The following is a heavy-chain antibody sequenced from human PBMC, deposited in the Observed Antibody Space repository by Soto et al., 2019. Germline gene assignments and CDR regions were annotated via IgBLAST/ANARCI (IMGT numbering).Heavy chain of an antibody. D-gene: IGHD3-3*01. CDR2: ISSGSGDNT. J-gene: IGHJ4*02. Sequence: EVQLLESGGGFVQPGGSLRLSCAASGFSFSNHAMSWVRQAPGKGLEWVSGISSGSGDNTYYAASVKGRFPILRDNSKSDLDLNINNLRAEDTALYFCAKRFTIFGVVKFSPDVDYWGQGTLVTVSS. CDR3: AKRFTIFGVVKFSPDVDY. V-gene: IGHV3-23*01. CDR1: GFSFSNHA.